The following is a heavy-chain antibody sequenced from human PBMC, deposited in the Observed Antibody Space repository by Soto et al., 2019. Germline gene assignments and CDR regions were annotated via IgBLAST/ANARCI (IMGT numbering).Heavy chain of an antibody. CDR2: IYYSGST. Sequence: TSETLSLTCTVSGGSISSYYWSWIRQPPGKGLEWIGYIYYSGSTNYKPSLKSRVTISVDKSKNQFSLNLTSVTAADTAVYYCARHPIRYYDILTGQIVYPEFNWVDPWGQGTLVTVSS. J-gene: IGHJ5*02. V-gene: IGHV4-59*08. D-gene: IGHD3-9*01. CDR3: ARHPIRYYDILTGQIVYPEFNWVDP. CDR1: GGSISSYY.